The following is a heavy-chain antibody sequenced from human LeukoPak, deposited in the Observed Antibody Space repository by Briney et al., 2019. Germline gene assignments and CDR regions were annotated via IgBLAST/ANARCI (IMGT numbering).Heavy chain of an antibody. CDR3: ARGVYSGSLPYFDY. CDR1: GFTFSSYG. Sequence: GGSLRLSCAASGFTFSSYGMHWVRQAPGKELEWVAVIWYDGSNKYYADSVKGRFTISRDNSKNTLYLQMNSLRAEDTAVYYCARGVYSGSLPYFDYWGQGTLVTVSS. D-gene: IGHD1-26*01. V-gene: IGHV3-33*08. J-gene: IGHJ4*02. CDR2: IWYDGSNK.